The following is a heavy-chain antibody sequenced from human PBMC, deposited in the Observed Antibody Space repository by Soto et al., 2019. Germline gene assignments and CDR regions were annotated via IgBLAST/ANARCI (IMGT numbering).Heavy chain of an antibody. CDR1: GLSISSYG. J-gene: IGHJ4*02. CDR2: ISGSGGST. D-gene: IGHD6-19*01. CDR3: AKGETLNLYSSGWYFDY. V-gene: IGHV3-23*01. Sequence: GGSLRLSSAASGLSISSYGMHWVRQAPGKGLEWVSAISGSGGSTYYADSVKGRFTISRDNSKNTLYLQMNSLRAEDTAVYYCAKGETLNLYSSGWYFDYWGQGTLVTVSS.